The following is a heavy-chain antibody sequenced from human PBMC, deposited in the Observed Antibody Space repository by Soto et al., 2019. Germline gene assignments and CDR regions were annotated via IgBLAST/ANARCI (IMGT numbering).Heavy chain of an antibody. CDR3: ARGQRFSDWFDP. CDR1: GGTISGYY. D-gene: IGHD3-3*01. Sequence: SETLSLTCTVTGGTISGYYWTWIRQSAGGGMEWIGRIYSSGSTNYNPSLKSRVAISLDTSMNHFSLRLSSVTAADTAVYYCARGQRFSDWFDPWGQGTLVTVSS. J-gene: IGHJ5*02. CDR2: IYSSGST. V-gene: IGHV4-4*07.